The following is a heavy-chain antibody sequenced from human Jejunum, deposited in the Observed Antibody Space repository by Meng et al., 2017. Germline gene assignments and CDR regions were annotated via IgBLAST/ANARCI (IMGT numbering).Heavy chain of an antibody. Sequence: QVQRVESGGGVVQPGRSLRLCCAASGFTFNTCDMHWVRQAPGKGLQWVAVTSYDGSNKYYADSVKGRFSISRDLCLQMNSLRAEDTAVYYCAFGVCGSNCYYLESWGQGTLVTVSS. J-gene: IGHJ4*02. D-gene: IGHD3-22*01. CDR2: TSYDGSNK. CDR3: AFGVCGSNCYYLES. CDR1: GFTFNTCD. V-gene: IGHV3-30*03.